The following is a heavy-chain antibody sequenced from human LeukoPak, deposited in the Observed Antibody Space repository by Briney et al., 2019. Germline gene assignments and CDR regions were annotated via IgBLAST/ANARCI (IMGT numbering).Heavy chain of an antibody. CDR2: ISYDGSNK. V-gene: IGHV3-30*18. D-gene: IGHD3-9*01. CDR3: AKSDLVA. CDR1: GFTFSDYA. Sequence: GGSLRLSCAASGFTFSDYAMHWVRQAPGKGLEWVAVISYDGSNKYYADSVKGRFTISRDNSKNTLYLQMNSLRAEDTAVYYCAKSDLVAWGQGTLVTVSS. J-gene: IGHJ5*02.